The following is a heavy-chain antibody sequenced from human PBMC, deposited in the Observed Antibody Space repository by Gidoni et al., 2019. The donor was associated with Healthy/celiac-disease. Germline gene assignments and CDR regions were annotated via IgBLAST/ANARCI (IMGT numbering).Heavy chain of an antibody. Sequence: QVQLQESGPGLVKPSQTLSLTCTVSGVTLSSGGYYWSWIRQHPGKGLEWIGYIYYRGSTYYNPSLKSRVTISVDTSKNQFSLKLSAVTAADTAVYYCARSSFGPSSGYYDAFDIWGQGTMVTVSS. CDR1: GVTLSSGGYY. D-gene: IGHD3-22*01. CDR3: ARSSFGPSSGYYDAFDI. V-gene: IGHV4-31*03. CDR2: IYYRGST. J-gene: IGHJ3*02.